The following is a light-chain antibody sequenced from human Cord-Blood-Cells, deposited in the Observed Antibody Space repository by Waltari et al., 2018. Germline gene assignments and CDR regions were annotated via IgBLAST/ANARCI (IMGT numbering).Light chain of an antibody. V-gene: IGLV2-14*01. CDR2: DVS. CDR3: SSYTSSSTLVV. CDR1: SSDVGGYNY. Sequence: QSALTQPASVSGSPGQSITISCTGTSSDVGGYNYVSWYQQHPGKAPKLMIYDVSNPPSGVSNRFSGSQSGNTASLTISGLQAEDEADYYCSSYTSSSTLVVFGGGTKLTVL. J-gene: IGLJ2*01.